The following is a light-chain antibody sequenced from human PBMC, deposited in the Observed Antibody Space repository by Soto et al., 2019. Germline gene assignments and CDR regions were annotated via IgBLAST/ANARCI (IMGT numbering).Light chain of an antibody. CDR2: DVS. CDR1: SSDVGGYEY. V-gene: IGLV2-14*03. J-gene: IGLJ3*02. CDR3: SSYTGSSTWV. Sequence: QSVLTQPASVSGSPGQSITISCTGTSSDVGGYEYVSWYQQHPGKAPKLMIYDVSNRPSGVSDRFSGSKSGNTASLTISGLQAEDEADYYCSSYTGSSTWVFGGGTQLTVL.